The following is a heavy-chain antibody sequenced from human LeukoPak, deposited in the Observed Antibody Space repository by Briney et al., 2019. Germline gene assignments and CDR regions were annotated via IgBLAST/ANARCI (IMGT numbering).Heavy chain of an antibody. D-gene: IGHD2-21*01. CDR3: ARVFSALDY. J-gene: IGHJ4*02. CDR1: GYSISSGYY. CDR2: IYHSGST. Sequence: SETLSLTCTVSGYSISSGYYWGWIRQPPGKGLEWIGSIYHSGSTYYNPSLKSRVTISVDTSKNQFSLKLSSVTAADTAVYYCARVFSALDYWGRGTLVTVSS. V-gene: IGHV4-38-2*02.